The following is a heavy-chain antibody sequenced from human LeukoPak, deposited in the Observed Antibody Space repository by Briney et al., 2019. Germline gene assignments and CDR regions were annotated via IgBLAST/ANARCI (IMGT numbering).Heavy chain of an antibody. V-gene: IGHV1-2*04. CDR2: INPNSGGT. D-gene: IGHD1-26*01. J-gene: IGHJ6*02. CDR3: ARGAPYSGSYFWDYYYYGMDV. CDR1: GYTFTGYY. Sequence: ASVKVSCKASGYTFTGYYMHWVRQAPGQGLEWMGWINPNSGGTNYAQKFQGWVTMTRDTSISTAYMELSRLRSDDTAVYYCARGAPYSGSYFWDYYYYGMDVWGQGTTVTVSS.